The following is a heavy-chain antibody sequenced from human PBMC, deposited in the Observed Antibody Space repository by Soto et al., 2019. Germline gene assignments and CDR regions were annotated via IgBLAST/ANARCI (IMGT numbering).Heavy chain of an antibody. J-gene: IGHJ4*02. CDR3: ARKIYYSDTGPNFQYYLDS. CDR1: GFTFSSYA. V-gene: IGHV3-23*01. Sequence: GGSLRLSCAASGFTFSSYAMSWVRQAPGKGLEWVSAISGSGGSTYYADSVKGRFTISRDNSKNTLYRQMNSLRAEDTAGYYWARKIYYSDTGPNFQYYLDSSAQGTSVTVSS. CDR2: ISGSGGST. D-gene: IGHD3-22*01.